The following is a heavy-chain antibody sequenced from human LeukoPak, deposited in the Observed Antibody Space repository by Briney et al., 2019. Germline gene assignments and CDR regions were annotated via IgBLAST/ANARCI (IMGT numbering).Heavy chain of an antibody. CDR1: GFTLTNHW. D-gene: IGHD3-10*01. CDR3: GRDVVLGSGSVDY. J-gene: IGHJ4*02. V-gene: IGHV3-74*01. CDR2: IRGDGGDT. Sequence: GGSLRLSCAASGFTLTNHWMHWVRQAPGKGLVWVSRIRGDGGDTSYADSVKGRFTISRDNAKNTLYLQMDSLGAEDTAVYYCGRDVVLGSGSVDYWGQGVLVTVSS.